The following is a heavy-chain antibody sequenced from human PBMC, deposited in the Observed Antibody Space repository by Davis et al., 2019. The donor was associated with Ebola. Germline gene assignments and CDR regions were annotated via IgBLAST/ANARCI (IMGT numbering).Heavy chain of an antibody. Sequence: GGSLRLSCAASAFTFSSYAMSWVRQAPGKGLEWVSAISGSGGRTYYTDSVKGRFTISRDNAKNSLYLQMNSLRDEDTAVYYCARAGKRIYYYYGMDVWGQGTTVTVSS. V-gene: IGHV3-23*01. CDR3: ARAGKRIYYYYGMDV. CDR2: ISGSGGRT. J-gene: IGHJ6*02. CDR1: AFTFSSYA. D-gene: IGHD6-25*01.